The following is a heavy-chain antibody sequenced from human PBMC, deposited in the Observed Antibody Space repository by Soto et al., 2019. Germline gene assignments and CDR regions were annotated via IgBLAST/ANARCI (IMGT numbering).Heavy chain of an antibody. D-gene: IGHD6-6*01. V-gene: IGHV1-2*02. J-gene: IGHJ6*02. CDR3: ARDSSSSKNYGDYGMDV. CDR1: GYTFTGYY. CDR2: INPNIGGT. Sequence: ASVKVSCKASGYTFTGYYMHWVRQAPGQGLEWMGWINPNIGGTNYAQKFQGRVTMTRDTSISTAYMELSRPRSDDTAVYYCARDSSSSKNYGDYGMDVWGQGISVTVSS.